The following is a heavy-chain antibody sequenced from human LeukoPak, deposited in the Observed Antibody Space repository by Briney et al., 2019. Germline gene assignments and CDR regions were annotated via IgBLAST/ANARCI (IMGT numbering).Heavy chain of an antibody. Sequence: GSLRLSCAASGFTFSDYYMSWIRQAPGKGLEWASYISSSGSTIYYADSVKGRFTISRDNAKNSLYLQMNSLRAEDTAVHYCARDPAPYYYDSSGYFGYWGQGTLVTVSS. D-gene: IGHD3-22*01. CDR1: GFTFSDYY. CDR3: ARDPAPYYYDSSGYFGY. CDR2: ISSSGSTI. J-gene: IGHJ4*02. V-gene: IGHV3-11*01.